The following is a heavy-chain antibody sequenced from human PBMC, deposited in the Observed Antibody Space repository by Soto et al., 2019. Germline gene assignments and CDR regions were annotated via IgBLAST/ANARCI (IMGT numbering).Heavy chain of an antibody. CDR2: ISAYNGNT. V-gene: IGHV1-18*04. CDR3: ARIGTYYDILTGYYMPRHV. D-gene: IGHD3-9*01. J-gene: IGHJ6*02. Sequence: GASVKVSCKASGYTFTSYGISWVRQAPGQGLEWMGWISAYNGNTNYAQKLQGRVTMTTDTSTSTAYMELRSLRSDDTAVYYCARIGTYYDILTGYYMPRHVWGQGTTVTVS. CDR1: GYTFTSYG.